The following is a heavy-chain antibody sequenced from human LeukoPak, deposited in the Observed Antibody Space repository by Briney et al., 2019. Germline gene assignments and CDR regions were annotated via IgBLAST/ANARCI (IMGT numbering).Heavy chain of an antibody. CDR3: AKDSNTVRSIAARLFFQKVPSGLDY. Sequence: GGSLRLSCAASGFTFSSYAMSWVRRAPGKGLEWVSAISGSGGSTYYADSVKGRFTISRDNSKNTLYLQMNSLRAEDTAVYYCAKDSNTVRSIAARLFFQKVPSGLDYWGQGTLVTVSS. CDR2: ISGSGGST. CDR1: GFTFSSYA. D-gene: IGHD6-6*01. V-gene: IGHV3-23*01. J-gene: IGHJ4*02.